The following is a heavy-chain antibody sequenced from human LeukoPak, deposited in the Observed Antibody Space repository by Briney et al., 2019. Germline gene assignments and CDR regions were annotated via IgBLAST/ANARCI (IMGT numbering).Heavy chain of an antibody. D-gene: IGHD3-22*01. CDR2: VYYSGST. J-gene: IGHJ4*02. V-gene: IGHV4-59*01. CDR1: GGSINRYY. CDR3: ARRLNYFDSSGYYFDY. Sequence: SETLSLTCTVSGGSINRYYWGWIRQPPGKGLEWIGFVYYSGSTSYNPSLESRLTISVDTSKNQFSLKLSSVTAADTAVYYCARRLNYFDSSGYYFDYWGLGTLVTVSS.